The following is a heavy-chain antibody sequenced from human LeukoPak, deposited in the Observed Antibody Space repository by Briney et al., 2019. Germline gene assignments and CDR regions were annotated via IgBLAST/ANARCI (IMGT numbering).Heavy chain of an antibody. CDR3: AKGVTAMVNWFDP. CDR2: ISGSVGST. V-gene: IGHV3-23*01. Sequence: GGSLRLSCAASGFTFTSYAISWVRQAPGKGLEWVSAISGSVGSTYYADSVKGRFTISRDNSKNTLYLQMNSLRAEDTAVYYCAKGVTAMVNWFDPWGQGTLVTVSS. J-gene: IGHJ5*02. D-gene: IGHD5-18*01. CDR1: GFTFTSYA.